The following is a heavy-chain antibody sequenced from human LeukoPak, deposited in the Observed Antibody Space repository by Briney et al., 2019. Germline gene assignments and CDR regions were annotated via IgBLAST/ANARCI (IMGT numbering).Heavy chain of an antibody. V-gene: IGHV3-9*01. CDR1: GFTFDDYA. CDR2: ISWNSGSI. J-gene: IGHJ4*02. Sequence: GRSLRLSCAASGFTFDDYAMHWVRQAPGKGLEWVSGISWNSGSIGYADSVKGRFTISRDNAKNSLYLQMNSLRAEDTALYYCAKGYTAGYFDYWGQGTLVTVSS. D-gene: IGHD3-9*01. CDR3: AKGYTAGYFDY.